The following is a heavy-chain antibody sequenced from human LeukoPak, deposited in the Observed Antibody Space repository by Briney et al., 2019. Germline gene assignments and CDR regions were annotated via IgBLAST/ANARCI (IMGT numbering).Heavy chain of an antibody. CDR1: GFTFSSYA. CDR3: VRDRGYSTFDY. Sequence: AGGSLRLSCAASGFTFSSYAMSWVRQAPGKGLEWVANINLDGSEINYLDSLTGRLAISRDNAKDSLYLQMNGLRAEDTAVYFCVRDRGYSTFDYWGQGTLVTVSS. V-gene: IGHV3-7*03. CDR2: INLDGSEI. D-gene: IGHD3-22*01. J-gene: IGHJ4*02.